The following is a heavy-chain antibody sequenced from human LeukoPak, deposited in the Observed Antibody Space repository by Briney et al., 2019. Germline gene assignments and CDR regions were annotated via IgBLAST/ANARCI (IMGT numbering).Heavy chain of an antibody. V-gene: IGHV1-46*01. D-gene: IGHD1-26*01. J-gene: IGHJ4*02. Sequence: GASVRVSCKTSGYTFTSSHAHWVRQAPGQGLEWTGLVNCGDGYTNYAQKLQGRVSVTADTSTSTLYMDLTSLTTEDTAIYYCARDRGGSYSIDYWGQGTLVTVSS. CDR1: GYTFTSSH. CDR3: ARDRGGSYSIDY. CDR2: VNCGDGYT.